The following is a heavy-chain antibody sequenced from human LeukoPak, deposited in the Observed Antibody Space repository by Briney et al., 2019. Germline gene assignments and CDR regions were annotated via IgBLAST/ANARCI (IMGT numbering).Heavy chain of an antibody. CDR3: ARVQPLNWFDP. D-gene: IGHD1-1*01. CDR1: GYIFTDYY. V-gene: IGHV1-2*02. CDR2: INPNSGGT. Sequence: ASVKVSCKASGYIFTDYYIHWVRQAPGQGLEWMGWINPNSGGTNYAQKFQGRVTMTRDTSISTAYMELSRLRSDDTAVYYCARVQPLNWFDPWGQGTLVTVSS. J-gene: IGHJ5*02.